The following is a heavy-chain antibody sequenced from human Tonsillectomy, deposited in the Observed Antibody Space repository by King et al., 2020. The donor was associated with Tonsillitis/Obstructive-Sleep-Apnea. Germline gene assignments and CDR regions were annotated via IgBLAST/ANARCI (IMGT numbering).Heavy chain of an antibody. CDR2: ISGSGGST. CDR1: GFTFSSYA. D-gene: IGHD2-2*01. CDR3: AKDLRDIVVVPAAIGPYYYYYMDV. J-gene: IGHJ6*03. Sequence: VQLVESGGGLVQPGGSLRLSCAASGFTFSSYAMSWVRQSPGKGLEWVSAISGSGGSTYYADSVQGRFTISRDNSKNTLYLQMNSLRAEDTAVYYCAKDLRDIVVVPAAIGPYYYYYMDVWGKGTTVTVSS. V-gene: IGHV3-23*04.